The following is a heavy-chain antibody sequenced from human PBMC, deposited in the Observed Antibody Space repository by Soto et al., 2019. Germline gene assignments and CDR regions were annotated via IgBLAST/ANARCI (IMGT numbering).Heavy chain of an antibody. D-gene: IGHD2-15*01. CDR1: GFTVSIYW. CDR2: INQDGSEK. Sequence: EVQLVESGGGLVQPGGSLRLSCPASGFTVSIYWMKWVRQTPVKGLEWVANINQDGSEKNYVDSVRGRFTISRDNAKNSLYLQMSSLRAEDTAIYYCARGPGGSNDGTFNYWGQGALVTVSS. CDR3: ARGPGGSNDGTFNY. J-gene: IGHJ4*02. V-gene: IGHV3-7*05.